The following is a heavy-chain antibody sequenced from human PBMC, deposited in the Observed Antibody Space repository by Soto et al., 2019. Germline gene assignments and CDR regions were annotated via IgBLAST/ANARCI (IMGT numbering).Heavy chain of an antibody. V-gene: IGHV1-2*02. CDR3: ARDHSSSWYAVGYYYYGMDV. Sequence: QVQLVQSGAEVKKPGASVKVSCKASGYTFTGYYMHWVRQAPGQGLEWMGWINPNSGGTNYAQKFQGRVNMTRDTSISTAYMELSRLRSDDTAVYYCARDHSSSWYAVGYYYYGMDVWGQGTTVTVSS. CDR1: GYTFTGYY. CDR2: INPNSGGT. J-gene: IGHJ6*02. D-gene: IGHD6-13*01.